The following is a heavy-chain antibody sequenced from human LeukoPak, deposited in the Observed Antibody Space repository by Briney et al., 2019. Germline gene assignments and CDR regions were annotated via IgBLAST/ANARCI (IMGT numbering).Heavy chain of an antibody. D-gene: IGHD3-10*01. Sequence: PSETLSLTCAVYGGSFSGYYWSWIRQPPGKGLEWIGEINHSGSTTYNPSLKSRVTISVDTSKNQFSLKLSSVTAADTAVYYCARHERGRYYGSGSYYNYWGQGTLVTVSS. CDR2: INHSGST. J-gene: IGHJ4*02. CDR1: GGSFSGYY. CDR3: ARHERGRYYGSGSYYNY. V-gene: IGHV4-34*01.